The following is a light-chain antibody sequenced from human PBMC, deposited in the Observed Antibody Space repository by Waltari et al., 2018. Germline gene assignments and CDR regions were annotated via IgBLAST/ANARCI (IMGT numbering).Light chain of an antibody. J-gene: IGKJ4*01. CDR3: QQLNSYPRT. Sequence: IQLTQSPSSLSASVGDRVTITCRASQGISSYLAWYQQKPVKAPKLLIYAASTIQSRVPSRFSCSGSGTDFTLTISSLQHEDFATYYCQQLNSYPRTFGGGTKVEIK. CDR1: QGISSY. V-gene: IGKV1-9*01. CDR2: AAS.